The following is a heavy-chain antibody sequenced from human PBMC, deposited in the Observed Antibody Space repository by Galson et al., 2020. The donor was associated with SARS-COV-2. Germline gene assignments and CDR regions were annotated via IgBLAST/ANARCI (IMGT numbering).Heavy chain of an antibody. CDR2: TYYRSKWYN. CDR3: ARDSVVVVVAATPAEYYYYGMDV. CDR1: GDSVSSNSAA. V-gene: IGHV6-1*01. Sequence: SQTLSLTCAISGDSVSSNSAAWNWIRQSPSRGLEWLGRTYYRSKWYNDYAVSVKSRITINPDTSKNQFSLQLNSVTPEDTAVYYCARDSVVVVVAATPAEYYYYGMDVWGQGTTVTVSS. D-gene: IGHD2-15*01. J-gene: IGHJ6*02.